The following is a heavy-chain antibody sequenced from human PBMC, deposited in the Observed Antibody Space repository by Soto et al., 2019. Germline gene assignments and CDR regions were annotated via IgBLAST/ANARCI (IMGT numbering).Heavy chain of an antibody. Sequence: LSETRSLSYTVSAGSITRGGYYWSWIRQHPGKGLEWIGYIYNSGTTYYNPSLKSRVTISVDTSKNQFSLKLTSVTAADTAVYYCARDPAPWGQGTLVT. J-gene: IGHJ5*02. V-gene: IGHV4-31*03. CDR3: ARDPAP. CDR1: AGSITRGGYY. CDR2: IYNSGTT.